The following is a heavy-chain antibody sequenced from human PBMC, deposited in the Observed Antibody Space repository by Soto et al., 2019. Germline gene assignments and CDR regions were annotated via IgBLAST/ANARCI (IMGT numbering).Heavy chain of an antibody. CDR3: AGSYYYYYGMDV. J-gene: IGHJ6*02. CDR1: GFMFTNHG. CDR2: ISYDGSNK. D-gene: IGHD6-6*01. Sequence: GGSLRLSCAASGFMFTNHGMHWVRQAPGKGLEWVAVISYDGSNKYYADSVKGRFTISIDNSKNTLYLQMNSLRAEDTAVYYCAGSYYYYYGMDVWGQGTTVTVSS. V-gene: IGHV3-30*19.